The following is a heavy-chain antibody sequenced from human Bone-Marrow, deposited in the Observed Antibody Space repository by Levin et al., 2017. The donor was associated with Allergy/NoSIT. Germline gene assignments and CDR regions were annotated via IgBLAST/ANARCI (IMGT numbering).Heavy chain of an antibody. V-gene: IGHV3-53*01. Sequence: GGSLRLSCAASGFTVSGNHMSWVRQAPGKGLEWVSVIFIGGRTYYRDSVKGRFTISRDNSKNTLSLQMDSLRVEDTAVYYCGRGPREGGGTNYYCTGMDVWGHGTTVTVSS. CDR2: IFIGGRT. CDR3: GRGPREGGGTNYYCTGMDV. J-gene: IGHJ6*02. D-gene: IGHD1-7*01. CDR1: GFTVSGNH.